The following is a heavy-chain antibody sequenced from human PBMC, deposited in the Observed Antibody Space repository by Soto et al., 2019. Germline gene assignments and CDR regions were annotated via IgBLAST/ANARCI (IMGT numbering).Heavy chain of an antibody. CDR1: RFSFSSYE. CDR2: VSLTGDRT. J-gene: IGHJ4*02. Sequence: EVQLLESGGGLVQPGGSLRLSCVASRFSFSSYEMSWVRQAAGKGLEWVSRVSLTGDRTNYAGSVKGRFTVSRDNFKNTRYLEMDSLRPEDTAIYYCARGGGDWTPTSCAIDSWGRGTPVTVSS. V-gene: IGHV3-23*01. CDR3: ARGGGDWTPTSCAIDS. D-gene: IGHD3-16*01.